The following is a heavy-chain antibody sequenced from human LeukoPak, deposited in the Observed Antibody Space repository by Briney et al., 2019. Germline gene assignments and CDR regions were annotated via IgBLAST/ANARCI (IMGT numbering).Heavy chain of an antibody. CDR3: AREYGSGSYTGIDY. D-gene: IGHD3-10*01. J-gene: IGHJ4*02. CDR1: GYTFINYG. Sequence: GASVKVSCKASGYTFINYGITWVRQAPGQGLEWMGWISAYNSAYNCNTHYAQKPQGRVTMTTDTSTNTGYMELRSLRSDDTAVYYCAREYGSGSYTGIDYWGQGTLVTVSS. CDR2: ISAYNSAYNCNT. V-gene: IGHV1-18*01.